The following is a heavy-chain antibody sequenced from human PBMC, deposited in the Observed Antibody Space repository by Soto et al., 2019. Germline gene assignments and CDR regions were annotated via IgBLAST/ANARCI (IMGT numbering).Heavy chain of an antibody. V-gene: IGHV1-18*01. CDR3: ARLDWDSSSWYSPPALYYFDY. CDR2: ISAYNGNT. J-gene: IGHJ4*02. Sequence: ASVKVSCKASGYTITSYGISWVRQAHGQGLEWMGWISAYNGNTNYAQKLQGRVTMTTDTSTSTAYMELRSLRSDDTAVYYCARLDWDSSSWYSPPALYYFDYWGQGTLVTVSS. D-gene: IGHD6-13*01. CDR1: GYTITSYG.